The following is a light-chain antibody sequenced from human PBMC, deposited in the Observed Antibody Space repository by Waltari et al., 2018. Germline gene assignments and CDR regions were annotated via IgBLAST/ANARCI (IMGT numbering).Light chain of an antibody. Sequence: QQLPGAAPKLLINSRFQRPSGVPDRFSGSKSGTSASLAISGLLSEDEATYYCATWDDSLNGFVFGTGTNVSVL. J-gene: IGLJ1*01. CDR3: ATWDDSLNGFV. V-gene: IGLV1-44*01. CDR2: SRF.